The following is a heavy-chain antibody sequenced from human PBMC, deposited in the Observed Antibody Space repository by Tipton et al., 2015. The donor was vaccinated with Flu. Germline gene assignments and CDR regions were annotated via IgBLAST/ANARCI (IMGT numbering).Heavy chain of an antibody. Sequence: TLSLTCTVSGGSISSYYWSWIRQPPGKGLEWIGYIYYSGSTNYNPSLKSRVTISVDTSKNQFSLKLSSVTAADTAVYYCARQGEGSRPDYYDSSGFDPWGQGTLVTVSS. CDR1: GGSISSYY. CDR2: IYYSGST. CDR3: ARQGEGSRPDYYDSSGFDP. J-gene: IGHJ5*02. D-gene: IGHD3-22*01. V-gene: IGHV4-59*01.